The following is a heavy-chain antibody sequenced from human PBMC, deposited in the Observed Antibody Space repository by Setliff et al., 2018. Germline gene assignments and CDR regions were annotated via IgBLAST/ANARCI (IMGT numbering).Heavy chain of an antibody. J-gene: IGHJ6*03. CDR2: IYHSGST. D-gene: IGHD3-3*01. V-gene: IGHV4-38-2*01. CDR3: ARMSGFQYIDV. Sequence: SETLSLTCAVSGYSISSGYYWGWIRQPPGKGLEWIGSIYHSGSTYYNPSLRSRVSISLDTSKSQFFLKLNSVTAEDTAVYYCARMSGFQYIDVWGKGTTVTVSS. CDR1: GYSISSGYY.